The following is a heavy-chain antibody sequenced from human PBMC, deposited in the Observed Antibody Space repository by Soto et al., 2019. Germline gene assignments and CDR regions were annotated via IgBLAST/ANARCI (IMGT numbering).Heavy chain of an antibody. CDR1: GGSVSSSSHF. V-gene: IGHV4-39*01. J-gene: IGHJ5*02. Sequence: SETLSLTCAVSGGSVSSSSHFWGWVRQPPGKGLEWIGTIYFTGNTYYTPSLKSRLTMSIDTSKNEFSLRLNSVTAADTAVYYCAGQTFTIAAASYGRSNWFDTWGPGTLVTVSS. D-gene: IGHD6-25*01. CDR3: AGQTFTIAAASYGRSNWFDT. CDR2: IYFTGNT.